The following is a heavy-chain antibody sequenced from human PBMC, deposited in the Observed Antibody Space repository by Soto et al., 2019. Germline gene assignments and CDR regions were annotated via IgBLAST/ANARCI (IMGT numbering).Heavy chain of an antibody. Sequence: VQLVESGGGLVKPGGSLRLSCAASGFTFSNAWMSWVRQAPGKGLEWISYISGSGNTIYYADSVKGRFIISRDNAKNSLFLQMNSLRADDTAVYYCARDRLPMVVVVMGWFDPWGQGTLVTVSS. D-gene: IGHD3-22*01. CDR1: GFTFSNAW. J-gene: IGHJ5*02. V-gene: IGHV3-11*01. CDR2: ISGSGNTI. CDR3: ARDRLPMVVVVMGWFDP.